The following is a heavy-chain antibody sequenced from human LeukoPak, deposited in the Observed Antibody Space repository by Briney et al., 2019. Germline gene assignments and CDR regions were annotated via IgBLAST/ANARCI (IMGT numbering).Heavy chain of an antibody. CDR3: ARAAFDEISSSGEWMGDY. Sequence: GGSLRLSCAASGFTFSTYWMSWVRQAPGRGLEWVANIKKDGSQKYYVDSVKGRFTISRDNAKNSLYLQMNSLRAEDTAVYYCARAAFDEISSSGEWMGDYWGQGTLVTVSS. CDR2: IKKDGSQK. J-gene: IGHJ4*02. V-gene: IGHV3-7*01. CDR1: GFTFSTYW. D-gene: IGHD6-6*01.